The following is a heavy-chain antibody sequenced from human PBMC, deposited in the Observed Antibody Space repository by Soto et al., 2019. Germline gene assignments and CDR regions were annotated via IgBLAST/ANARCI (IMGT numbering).Heavy chain of an antibody. V-gene: IGHV1-69*06. CDR2: IIPIFGTA. CDR3: ASPLPDILTVRYYYGMDV. Sequence: SVKVSCKASGGTFSSCAISWVRQAAGQGLEWMGGIIPIFGTANYAQKFQGRVTITADKSTSTAYMELSSLRSEDTAVCYCASPLPDILTVRYYYGMDVWGQGTTVTVSS. D-gene: IGHD3-9*01. CDR1: GGTFSSCA. J-gene: IGHJ6*02.